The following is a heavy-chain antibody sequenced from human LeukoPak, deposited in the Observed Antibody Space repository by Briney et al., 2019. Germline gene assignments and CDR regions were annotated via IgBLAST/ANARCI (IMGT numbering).Heavy chain of an antibody. CDR1: GFTVSGNY. CDR2: ILSDDRT. CDR3: TRDGDYYDTSGPDV. V-gene: IGHV3-53*01. Sequence: GGSLRLSCASSGFTVSGNYMSWVRQAPGKGLEWVLVILSDDRTYYADSVKGRFTISRDNSKNTLYLQMNTLRAEDTAVYYCTRDGDYYDTSGPDVWGKGTTVTVSS. J-gene: IGHJ6*04. D-gene: IGHD3-22*01.